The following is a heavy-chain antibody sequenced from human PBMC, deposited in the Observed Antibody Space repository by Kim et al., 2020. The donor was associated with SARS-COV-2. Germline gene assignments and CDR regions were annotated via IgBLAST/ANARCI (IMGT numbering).Heavy chain of an antibody. Sequence: SFQGQVTISADKSISTAYLQWSSLKASDTAMYYCARLAGSGPLPGWYFDLWGRGTLVTVSS. J-gene: IGHJ2*01. CDR3: ARLAGSGPLPGWYFDL. V-gene: IGHV5-51*01. D-gene: IGHD2-15*01.